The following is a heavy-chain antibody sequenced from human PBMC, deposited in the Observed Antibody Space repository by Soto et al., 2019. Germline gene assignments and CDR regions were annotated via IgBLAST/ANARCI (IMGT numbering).Heavy chain of an antibody. CDR2: VNPKRGDA. J-gene: IGHJ2*01. CDR3: ARVTGSPGRYWYFEL. V-gene: IGHV1-2*04. CDR1: GYKFTDYY. D-gene: IGHD2-15*01. Sequence: QVVLVQSGAEVKKPGDSVKVSCKSSGYKFTDYYIHWVRQAPGPGPEWMGWVNPKRGDAVYAQKFQGWVTMTRDTATTTAYLEVNRLKPDDTAVYLCARVTGSPGRYWYFELWGCGTLVTFSS.